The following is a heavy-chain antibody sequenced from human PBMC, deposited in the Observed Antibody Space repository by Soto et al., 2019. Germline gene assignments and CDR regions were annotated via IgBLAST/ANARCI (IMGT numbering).Heavy chain of an antibody. CDR2: ISAYNGNT. V-gene: IGHV1-18*04. Sequence: GASVKVSCKASGYTFPSYGISWVRQAPGQGLEWMGWISAYNGNTNYAQKLQGRVTMTTDTSTSTAYMELRSLRSDDTAVYYCARDQGTTVVTKSPPHFDYWGQGTLVTVSS. D-gene: IGHD4-17*01. CDR3: ARDQGTTVVTKSPPHFDY. J-gene: IGHJ4*02. CDR1: GYTFPSYG.